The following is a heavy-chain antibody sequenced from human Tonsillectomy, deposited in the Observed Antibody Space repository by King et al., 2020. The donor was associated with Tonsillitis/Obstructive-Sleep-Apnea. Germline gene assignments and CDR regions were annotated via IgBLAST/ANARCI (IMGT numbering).Heavy chain of an antibody. CDR3: ARGHYDGIGYYYCYFDL. CDR2: IIPIFGTA. CDR1: GGTFSNYA. Sequence: VQLVQSGAEVKKPGSSVKVSCKASGGTFSNYAINWVRQAPGQGLEWMGGIIPIFGTAKYAQNFQGRVTITADESTSTAYMELSSLRSEDTAVYHCARGHYDGIGYYYCYFDLWGRGTLVTVSS. V-gene: IGHV1-69*12. J-gene: IGHJ2*01. D-gene: IGHD3-22*01.